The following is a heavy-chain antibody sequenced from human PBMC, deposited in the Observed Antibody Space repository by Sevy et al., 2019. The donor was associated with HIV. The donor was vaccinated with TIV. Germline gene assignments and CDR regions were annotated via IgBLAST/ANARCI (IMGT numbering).Heavy chain of an antibody. Sequence: SETLSLTCAVYGGSFSGYYWNWIRQSPGKGLEWIGEINHSGSTHYNPSLKSRVTISVDTSKNQFSLRLNSVTAADTAVYYRARAPPVVVVPGAPSWFDPWGQGTLVTVSS. V-gene: IGHV4-34*01. J-gene: IGHJ5*02. CDR1: GGSFSGYY. CDR3: ARAPPVVVVPGAPSWFDP. CDR2: INHSGST. D-gene: IGHD2-2*01.